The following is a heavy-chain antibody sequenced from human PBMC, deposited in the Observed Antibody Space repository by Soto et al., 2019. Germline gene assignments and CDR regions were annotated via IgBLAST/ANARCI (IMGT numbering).Heavy chain of an antibody. CDR1: GYIFTDHY. Sequence: QVQLVQSGAEVKKPGASVKVSCKASGYIFTDHYIHWVRQAPGQGLEWMGLINPISGDTDYAQKFQGRVIMTRATSILTAYMDLSRLKSDDTGVYYCARVRRTHYGVDVWGQGTTVTVSS. CDR3: ARVRRTHYGVDV. CDR2: INPISGDT. V-gene: IGHV1-2*02. D-gene: IGHD2-2*01. J-gene: IGHJ6*02.